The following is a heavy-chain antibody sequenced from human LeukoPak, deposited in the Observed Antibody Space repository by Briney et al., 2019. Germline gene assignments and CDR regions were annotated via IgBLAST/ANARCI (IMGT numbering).Heavy chain of an antibody. CDR3: AKVSGPYCSSTSCYLDS. V-gene: IGHV3-23*01. Sequence: SGGSLRLSCAASGFTFSSYATSWVRQAPGKGLEWVSAISGSGGSTYYADSVKGRFTISRDNSKNTLYLQMNSLRAEDTAVYYCAKVSGPYCSSTSCYLDSWGQGTLVTASS. D-gene: IGHD2-2*01. CDR2: ISGSGGST. CDR1: GFTFSSYA. J-gene: IGHJ4*02.